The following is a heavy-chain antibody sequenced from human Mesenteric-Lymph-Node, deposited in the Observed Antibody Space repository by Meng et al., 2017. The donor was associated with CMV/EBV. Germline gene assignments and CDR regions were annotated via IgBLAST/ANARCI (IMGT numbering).Heavy chain of an antibody. V-gene: IGHV4-34*01. CDR3: ARGSSYDILTGYFNY. Sequence: QVHLPGGGAGLLKPSEALSVTCAVYGGSFSGYYWNWIRQSPEKGLEWIGEINHSGSTTYNPSFTSRIIISVDTSTNQISLNMSSVTAADTAVYYCARGSSYDILTGYFNYWGQGALVTVSS. D-gene: IGHD3-9*01. CDR2: INHSGST. CDR1: GGSFSGYY. J-gene: IGHJ4*02.